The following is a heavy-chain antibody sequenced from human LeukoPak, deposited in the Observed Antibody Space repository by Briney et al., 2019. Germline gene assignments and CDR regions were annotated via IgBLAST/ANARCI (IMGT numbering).Heavy chain of an antibody. CDR1: GYNFTNYW. CDR3: ARRADAYCGGDCLYHMDV. Sequence: GESLQISCKGSGYNFTNYWVGWVRQMPGKGLEWMGIIYPGDSDTRYSPSFQRQVTFSADKSINTAYLQWSSLKASDTAMYYCARRADAYCGGDCLYHMDVWGQGTSVTVSS. J-gene: IGHJ6*02. CDR2: IYPGDSDT. D-gene: IGHD2-21*02. V-gene: IGHV5-51*01.